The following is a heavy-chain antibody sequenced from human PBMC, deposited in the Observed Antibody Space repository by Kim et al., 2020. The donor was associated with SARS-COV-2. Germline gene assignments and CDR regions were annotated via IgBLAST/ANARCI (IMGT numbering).Heavy chain of an antibody. D-gene: IGHD6-19*01. J-gene: IGHJ4*02. Sequence: EYSADTVKGRFTISRDNSKNTLYLQMNSLRAEDTAVYYCAKGRRSSGALDYWGQGTLVTVSS. CDR2: E. CDR3: AKGRRSSGALDY. V-gene: IGHV3-30*02.